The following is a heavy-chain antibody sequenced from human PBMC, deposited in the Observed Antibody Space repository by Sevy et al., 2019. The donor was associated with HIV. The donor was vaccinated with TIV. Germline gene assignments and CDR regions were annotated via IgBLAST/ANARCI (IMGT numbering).Heavy chain of an antibody. D-gene: IGHD7-27*01. Sequence: GGSLRLSCAASGFTFSSYGMHWVRQAPGKGLEWVAVISYDGSNKYYADSVKGRFTISRDNSKNTLYLQMNSLRAEDTAVYYCAKDFASGDSYYYYGMDVWGQGTTVTVSS. CDR3: AKDFASGDSYYYYGMDV. CDR1: GFTFSSYG. V-gene: IGHV3-30*18. J-gene: IGHJ6*02. CDR2: ISYDGSNK.